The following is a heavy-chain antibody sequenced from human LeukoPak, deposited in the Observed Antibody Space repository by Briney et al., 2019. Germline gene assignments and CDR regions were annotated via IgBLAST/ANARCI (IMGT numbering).Heavy chain of an antibody. Sequence: PSETLSLTCTVSGGSISSSSYYWGWIRQPPGKGREWIGSIYYSVSTYYNPSLKSRVTIPVDTSKNQFSLKLSSVTAADTAVYYCARGGVAAAGKDWFDPWGQGTLVTVSS. D-gene: IGHD6-13*01. J-gene: IGHJ5*02. CDR1: GGSISSSSYY. CDR2: IYYSVST. CDR3: ARGGVAAAGKDWFDP. V-gene: IGHV4-39*01.